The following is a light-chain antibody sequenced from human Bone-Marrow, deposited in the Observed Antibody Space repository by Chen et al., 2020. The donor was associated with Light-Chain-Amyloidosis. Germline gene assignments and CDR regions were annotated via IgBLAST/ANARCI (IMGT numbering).Light chain of an antibody. CDR2: DAS. J-gene: IGLJ3*02. CDR1: NIGSTS. V-gene: IGLV3-21*02. CDR3: QVCDRSSDRPV. Sequence: SYLLTQPSSVAVAPVQTPTIAGGGNNIGSTSVHGYQQTPGQAPLPVVYDASDRPSGIPERFAGSNSGNAATLTSSRVADGDEADYYCQVCDRSSDRPVFGGGTKLTVL.